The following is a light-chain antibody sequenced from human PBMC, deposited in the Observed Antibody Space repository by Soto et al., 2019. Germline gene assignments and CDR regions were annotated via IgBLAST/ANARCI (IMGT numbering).Light chain of an antibody. V-gene: IGKV1-12*01. CDR2: AAS. CDR3: QQPNSFPLT. J-gene: IGKJ4*01. Sequence: DIQMTQSPSSVSASVGDRVTITCRASQGISSWLAWYQQKPGKAPKLLIYAASSLQSGVPSRFRGSESGTDFTSPISSLQPEDFAPNYFQQPNSFPLTFGGGPRWRSN. CDR1: QGISSW.